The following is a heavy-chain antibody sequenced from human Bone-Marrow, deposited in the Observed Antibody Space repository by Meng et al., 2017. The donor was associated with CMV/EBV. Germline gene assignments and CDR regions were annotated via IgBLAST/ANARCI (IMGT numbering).Heavy chain of an antibody. J-gene: IGHJ6*02. Sequence: GESLKISCAASGFTVSSNYMSWVRQAPGKGLGWVSVIYSGGSTYYADSVKGRFTISRDNSKNTLYVHMNSLRPEDTAIYYFARDVTTLGYSGMDVWGQGTTVTVAS. V-gene: IGHV3-66*02. CDR2: IYSGGST. D-gene: IGHD4-23*01. CDR3: ARDVTTLGYSGMDV. CDR1: GFTVSSNY.